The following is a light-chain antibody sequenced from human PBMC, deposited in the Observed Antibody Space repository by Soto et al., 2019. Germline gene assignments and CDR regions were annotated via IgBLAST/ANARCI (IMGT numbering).Light chain of an antibody. CDR1: QGINKF. CDR2: SAS. J-gene: IGKJ2*01. V-gene: IGKV1-9*01. CDR3: QQLKTYPYT. Sequence: IQLTQSPSSLYASMGDRVTLTCRASQGINKFLAWFQQTPGKAPNLLVYSASTLHSGVPSRFSGSGSGTEFARHISSLQHDAFETCYCQQLKTYPYTFGQGTRLDIK.